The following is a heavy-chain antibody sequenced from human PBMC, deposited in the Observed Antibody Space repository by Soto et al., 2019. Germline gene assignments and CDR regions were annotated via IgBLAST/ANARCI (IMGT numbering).Heavy chain of an antibody. CDR2: VSFDGSLK. Sequence: PRLSCVASEVIFSNSAMHWVRQAPGKGLEWVAVVSFDGSLKYYADSVEGRFTISRDSSKNTLYLQMNSLRPEDTAVYYCARDGPSSLTSYFDYWGQGTLVTVSS. CDR1: EVIFSNSA. D-gene: IGHD2-2*01. V-gene: IGHV3-30*04. CDR3: ARDGPSSLTSYFDY. J-gene: IGHJ4*02.